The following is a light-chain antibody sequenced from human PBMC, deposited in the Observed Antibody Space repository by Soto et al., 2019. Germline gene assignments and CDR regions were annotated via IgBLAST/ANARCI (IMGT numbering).Light chain of an antibody. J-gene: IGKJ1*01. Sequence: DIQMTQSPPSLSASVGDRVTITCRSSQVIDTYLHWYQQKPGKAPKLLIYAASNLQTGVPSRFSGSGAGTEGTLTISSLQPEEFATYSFQQSYNTPRTVGQGTKVDI. V-gene: IGKV1-39*01. CDR2: AAS. CDR1: QVIDTY. CDR3: QQSYNTPRT.